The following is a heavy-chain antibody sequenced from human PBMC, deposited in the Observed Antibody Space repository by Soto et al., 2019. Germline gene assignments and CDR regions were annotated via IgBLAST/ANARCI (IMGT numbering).Heavy chain of an antibody. CDR3: ARRRDYYHGMDV. J-gene: IGHJ6*02. CDR1: GGSISSYY. Sequence: PSETLSPTCTVSGGSISSYYWSWIRQPPGKGLEWIGYIYYSGITNYNPSLKSRVTISVDTSKNQFSLKLSSVTAADTAVYYCARRRDYYHGMDVWGQGTTVTVSS. V-gene: IGHV4-59*08. CDR2: IYYSGIT.